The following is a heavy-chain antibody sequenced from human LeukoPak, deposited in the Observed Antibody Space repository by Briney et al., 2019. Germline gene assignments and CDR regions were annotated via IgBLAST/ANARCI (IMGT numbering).Heavy chain of an antibody. CDR2: ISGSGGST. J-gene: IGHJ5*02. Sequence: GGSLRLSCAASGFTFSSYAMSWVRQAPGKGLEWVSAISGSGGSTYYADSVKGRFTISRDNSKNTLYLQMNSLRAEDTAVYYCAKVNLYYYGSGSSRGFDPWGQGTLVTVSS. CDR3: AKVNLYYYGSGSSRGFDP. V-gene: IGHV3-23*01. D-gene: IGHD3-10*01. CDR1: GFTFSSYA.